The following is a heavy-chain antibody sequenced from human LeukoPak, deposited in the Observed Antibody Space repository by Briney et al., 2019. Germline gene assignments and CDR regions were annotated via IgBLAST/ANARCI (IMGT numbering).Heavy chain of an antibody. CDR1: GYTFTSYG. CDR3: ARTMGDSSGYYADDAFDI. D-gene: IGHD3-22*01. CDR2: ISAYNGNT. V-gene: IGHV1-18*01. J-gene: IGHJ3*02. Sequence: GASVKVSCKASGYTFTSYGISWVRQAPGQGLEWMGWISAYNGNTNYAQKLQGRVTMTTDTSTSTAYMELRSLRSDDTAVYYCARTMGDSSGYYADDAFDIWGQGTMVTVSS.